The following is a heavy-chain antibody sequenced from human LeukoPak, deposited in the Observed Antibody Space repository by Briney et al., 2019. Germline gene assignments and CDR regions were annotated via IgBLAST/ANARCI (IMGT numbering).Heavy chain of an antibody. CDR2: ISSSGSTI. J-gene: IGHJ4*02. Sequence: SGGSLRLSCAASGFTFSDYYMSWIRQAPGKGLEWVSYISSSGSTIYYADSVKGRFTISRDNAKNTLYLQMNSLRVEDTAVYYCVCLGLGGLSLDWGQGTLVTVSS. CDR1: GFTFSDYY. CDR3: VCLGLGGLSLD. D-gene: IGHD3-16*01. V-gene: IGHV3-11*04.